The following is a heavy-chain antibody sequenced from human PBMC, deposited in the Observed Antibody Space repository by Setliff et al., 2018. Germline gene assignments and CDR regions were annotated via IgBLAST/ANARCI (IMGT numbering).Heavy chain of an antibody. CDR2: INHRGST. CDR3: ARGRNIEARLLDS. Sequence: PSETLSLTCAAYGGTFSDYYWTWIRQPPGKGLEWIGEINHRGSTNYNPSLKSRATISIDTSKDQFSLNLRSVTAADTAVYYCARGRNIEARLLDSWGQGNLVTVSS. D-gene: IGHD6-6*01. V-gene: IGHV4-34*01. J-gene: IGHJ4*02. CDR1: GGTFSDYY.